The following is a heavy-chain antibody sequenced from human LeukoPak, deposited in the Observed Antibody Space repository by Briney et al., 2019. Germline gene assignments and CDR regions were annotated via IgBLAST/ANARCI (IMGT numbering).Heavy chain of an antibody. CDR3: ALYSSTWY. CDR1: GYTFTTYY. V-gene: IGHV1-46*01. CDR2: INPTGGST. J-gene: IGHJ4*02. Sequence: ASVKVSCKASGYTFTTYYIHWVLQAPGQGLEWMGIINPTGGSTTYAQKFQGRVTMTRDTSKSTVFMELNSLRSEDTAVYYCALYSSTWYWGQGTLVTVSS. D-gene: IGHD6-13*01.